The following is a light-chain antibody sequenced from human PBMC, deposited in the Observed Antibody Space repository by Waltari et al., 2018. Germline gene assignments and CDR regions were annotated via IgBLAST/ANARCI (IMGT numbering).Light chain of an antibody. CDR1: QTIDSH. V-gene: IGKV1-39*01. J-gene: IGKJ1*01. CDR3: QQSYSMPPT. CDR2: VGF. Sequence: DIKMTQSPPSLSADVGDRVTITCRASQTIDSHLNWYQQKPGKAPKLLISVGFSLQSGVPSRFSGSGSGTDLTLTISNLQPEDFATYYCQQSYSMPPTFGQGTKVEI.